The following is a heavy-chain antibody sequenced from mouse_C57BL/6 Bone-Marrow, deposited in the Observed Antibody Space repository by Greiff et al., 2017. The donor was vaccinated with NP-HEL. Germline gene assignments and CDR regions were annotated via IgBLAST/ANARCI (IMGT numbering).Heavy chain of an antibody. V-gene: IGHV5-4*01. CDR2: ISDGGSYT. J-gene: IGHJ2*01. CDR1: GFTFSSYA. Sequence: EVQGVESGGGLVKPGGSLKLSCAASGFTFSSYAMSWVRQTPEKRLEWVATISDGGSYTYYPDNVKGRFTISRDNAKNNLYLQMSHLKSEDTAMCYCARERELLRFDYWGQGTTLTVSS. D-gene: IGHD1-1*01. CDR3: ARERELLRFDY.